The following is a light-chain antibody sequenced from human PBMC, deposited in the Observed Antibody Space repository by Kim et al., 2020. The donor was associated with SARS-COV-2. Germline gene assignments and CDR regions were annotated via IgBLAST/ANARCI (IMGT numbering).Light chain of an antibody. CDR3: QQYGSSPYT. CDR2: GAS. J-gene: IGKJ2*01. Sequence: LSAGERAALSGRAGQSVSSSYLAWYQQKPGQAPRLLIYGASSRATGIPDRFSGSGSGTVFTLTISRLEPEDFAVYYCQQYGSSPYTFGQGTKLEI. CDR1: QSVSSSY. V-gene: IGKV3-20*01.